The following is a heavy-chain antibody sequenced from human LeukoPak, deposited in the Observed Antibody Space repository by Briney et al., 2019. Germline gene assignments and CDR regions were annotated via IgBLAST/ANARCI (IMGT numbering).Heavy chain of an antibody. D-gene: IGHD7-27*01. J-gene: IGHJ4*02. CDR2: MSPASGNT. CDR3: ARGPPNWGFDS. V-gene: IGHV1-8*01. CDR1: GYTFTSYD. Sequence: ASVKVSCKASGYTFTSYDLNWVRRATGQGPEWMGWMSPASGNTGYAQEFQGRVTMTRDTSVSTAYMELNSLRSEDTAVYYCARGPPNWGFDSWGQGTLVTVSS.